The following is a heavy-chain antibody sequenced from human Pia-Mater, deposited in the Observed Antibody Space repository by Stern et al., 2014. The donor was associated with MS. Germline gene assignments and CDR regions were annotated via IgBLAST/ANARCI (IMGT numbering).Heavy chain of an antibody. Sequence: VQLVESGAEVKKPGSSVKVSCTASGGTFNVYAINWLRQAPGQGLEWMGGIIPSFGTANYAQKFQGRVTITADESTRTSSMQLSSLRYDDTAVYYCARDGRHTDNYGLDVWGQGTTVTVSS. CDR1: GGTFNVYA. CDR3: ARDGRHTDNYGLDV. V-gene: IGHV1-69*01. CDR2: IIPSFGTA. J-gene: IGHJ6*02. D-gene: IGHD3-9*01.